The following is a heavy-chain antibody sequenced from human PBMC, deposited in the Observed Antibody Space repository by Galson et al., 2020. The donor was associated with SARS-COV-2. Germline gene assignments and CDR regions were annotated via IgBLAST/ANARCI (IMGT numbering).Heavy chain of an antibody. Sequence: DSVKVSCKAPGYTFTGYYIHWVRQAPGQGLQCLGWINPNNGDTNYAQKFKGRVTMTRDTSISTVYMDLSRLTSDDTAVYFCARDRRDGDNLAFDIWGQGTMVTVSS. CDR1: GYTFTGYY. CDR3: ARDRRDGDNLAFDI. J-gene: IGHJ3*02. CDR2: INPNNGDT. V-gene: IGHV1-2*02.